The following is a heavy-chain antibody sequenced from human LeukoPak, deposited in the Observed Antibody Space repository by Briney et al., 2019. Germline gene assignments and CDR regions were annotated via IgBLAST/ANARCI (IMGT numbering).Heavy chain of an antibody. CDR1: GFTFSSYG. CDR2: IRYDGSNK. J-gene: IGHJ6*02. CDR3: ASPYYGSGSYYYGMDV. Sequence: GRSLRLSCAASGFTFSSYGMHWVRQAPGKGLEWVAFIRYDGSNKYYADSVKGRFTISRDNSKNTLYLQMNGLRAEDTAVYYCASPYYGSGSYYYGMDVWGQGTTVTVSS. V-gene: IGHV3-30*02. D-gene: IGHD3-10*01.